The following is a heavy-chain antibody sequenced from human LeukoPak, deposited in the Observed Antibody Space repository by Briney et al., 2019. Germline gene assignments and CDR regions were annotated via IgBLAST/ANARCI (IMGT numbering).Heavy chain of an antibody. CDR1: GGSISSSNW. CDR3: ARVSRLRMGATAFDY. CDR2: IYHSGST. D-gene: IGHD1-26*01. V-gene: IGHV4-4*02. J-gene: IGHJ4*02. Sequence: SGTLSLTCAVSGGSISSSNWWSWVRQPPGKGLEWIGEIYHSGSTNYNPSLKSRVTISVDKSKNQFSLKLSSVTAADTAVYYCARVSRLRMGATAFDYWGQGTLVTVSS.